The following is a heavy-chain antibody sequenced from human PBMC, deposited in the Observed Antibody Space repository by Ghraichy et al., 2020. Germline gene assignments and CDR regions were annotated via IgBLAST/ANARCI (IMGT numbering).Heavy chain of an antibody. CDR1: GDSVSSNSAA. CDR3: ARYLTQTYNLGYCSGGSCYSYYYYGMDV. D-gene: IGHD2-15*01. CDR2: TYYRSKWYN. Sequence: SQTLSLTCAISGDSVSSNSAAWNWIRQSPSRGLEWLGRTYYRSKWYNDYAVSVKSRITINPDTSKNQFSLQLNSVTPEDTAVYYCARYLTQTYNLGYCSGGSCYSYYYYGMDVWGQGTTVTVSS. J-gene: IGHJ6*02. V-gene: IGHV6-1*01.